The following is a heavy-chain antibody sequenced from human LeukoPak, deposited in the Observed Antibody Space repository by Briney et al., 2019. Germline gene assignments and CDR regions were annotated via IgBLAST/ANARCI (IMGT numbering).Heavy chain of an antibody. Sequence: ASVKVSCKTSGYTFTQYYLHWVRQAPGQGLEWMGWISAYNGNTNYAQKLQGRVTMTTDTSTSTAYMELRSLRSDDTAVYYCARRYSSGWSDAFDIWGQGTMVTVSS. CDR1: GYTFTQYY. J-gene: IGHJ3*02. V-gene: IGHV1-18*04. D-gene: IGHD6-19*01. CDR3: ARRYSSGWSDAFDI. CDR2: ISAYNGNT.